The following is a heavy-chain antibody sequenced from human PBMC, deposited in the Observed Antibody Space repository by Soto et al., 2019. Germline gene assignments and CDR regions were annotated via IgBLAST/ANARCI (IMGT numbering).Heavy chain of an antibody. Sequence: TSVKLTCKESGDAFTSNYMHWVRQAPGQGLEWMGIINPSGGSTSYAQKFQGRVTMTRDTSTSTVYMELSSLRSEDTAVYYCARDRPSIGWELRPSNWFDPWGQGTLVTVSS. D-gene: IGHD1-26*01. CDR2: INPSGGST. J-gene: IGHJ5*02. CDR1: GDAFTSNY. CDR3: ARDRPSIGWELRPSNWFDP. V-gene: IGHV1-46*01.